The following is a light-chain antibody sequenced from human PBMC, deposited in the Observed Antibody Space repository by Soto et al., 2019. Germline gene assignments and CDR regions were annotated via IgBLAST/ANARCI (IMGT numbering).Light chain of an antibody. CDR3: SSYTSSTTVV. CDR1: SGDVGTYNR. V-gene: IGLV2-18*02. Sequence: QSALTQPPSVSGSPGQSVTISCTGTSGDVGTYNRVSWYQQPPGTAPKLMIYGVTNRPSGVPDRFSGSKSGNTASLTISGLQAEDEADYYCSSYTSSTTVVFGGGTQLTVL. CDR2: GVT. J-gene: IGLJ2*01.